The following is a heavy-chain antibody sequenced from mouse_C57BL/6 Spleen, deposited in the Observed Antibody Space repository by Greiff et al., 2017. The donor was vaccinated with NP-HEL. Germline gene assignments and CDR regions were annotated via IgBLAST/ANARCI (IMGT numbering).Heavy chain of an antibody. CDR3: APITTVVDAY. V-gene: IGHV1-64*01. D-gene: IGHD1-1*01. Sequence: VQLHQPGAELVKPGASVKLSCKASGYTFTSYWMHWVKQRLGQGLEWIGMIHPNSGSTNYNEKFKSKATLTVDKSSSTAYMQLSSLTSEDSAVYYCAPITTVVDAYWGQGTLVTVSA. J-gene: IGHJ3*01. CDR2: IHPNSGST. CDR1: GYTFTSYW.